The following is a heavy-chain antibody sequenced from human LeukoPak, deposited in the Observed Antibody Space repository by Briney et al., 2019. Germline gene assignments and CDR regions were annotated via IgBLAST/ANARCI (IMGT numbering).Heavy chain of an antibody. Sequence: HPGGSRRLSCAASGFTFSNYAIHWVRQSPAKGLEWVAVIWNDGSYKYNADSVKGRFTISRDNSKNTLYLQMNSLTAEDTAVYYCARVHCSTTNCYENYFDYWGQGTPVTVSS. CDR3: ARVHCSTTNCYENYFDY. CDR1: GFTFSNYA. D-gene: IGHD2-2*01. CDR2: IWNDGSYK. J-gene: IGHJ4*02. V-gene: IGHV3-33*01.